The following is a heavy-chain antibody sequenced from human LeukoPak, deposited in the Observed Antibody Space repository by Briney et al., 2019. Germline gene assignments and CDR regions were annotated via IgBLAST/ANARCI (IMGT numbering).Heavy chain of an antibody. CDR3: TRGIAAGLHYYYYYGMDV. CDR1: GFTFGDYA. V-gene: IGHV3-49*04. Sequence: SLRLSCTASGFTFGDYAMSWVRQAPGKGLEWVGFIRSKAYGGTTEYAASVKGRFTISRDDSKSIAYLQMNSLKTEDTAVHYCTRGIAAGLHYYYYYGMDVWGQGTTVTVSS. CDR2: IRSKAYGGTT. J-gene: IGHJ6*02. D-gene: IGHD6-13*01.